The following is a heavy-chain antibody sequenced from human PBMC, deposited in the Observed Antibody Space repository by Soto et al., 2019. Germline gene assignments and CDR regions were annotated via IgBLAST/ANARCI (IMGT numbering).Heavy chain of an antibody. CDR3: AIEVGRSNQFDL. Sequence: SVKVSCKASGGTFSSYAISWVRQAPGQGLEWMGGIIPIFGTANYAQKFQGRVTITADESTSTAYMELSSMRSEDTAVYYCAIEVGRSNQFDLWGQGTMVTVSS. D-gene: IGHD6-13*01. V-gene: IGHV1-69*13. CDR2: IIPIFGTA. CDR1: GGTFSSYA. J-gene: IGHJ5*02.